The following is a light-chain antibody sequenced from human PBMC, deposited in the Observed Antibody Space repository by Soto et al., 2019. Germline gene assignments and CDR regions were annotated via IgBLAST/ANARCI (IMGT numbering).Light chain of an antibody. CDR3: QQRSNWPPG. Sequence: EIVLTQSPATLSLSPVERATLSCRASQSVSSTLAWYQQKPGQAPRRLIYDASNRATGIPARFSGSGSGTDSTLTISSLQPEDFAVDYCQQRSNWPPGFGPGTKVDIK. CDR2: DAS. CDR1: QSVSST. J-gene: IGKJ3*01. V-gene: IGKV3-11*01.